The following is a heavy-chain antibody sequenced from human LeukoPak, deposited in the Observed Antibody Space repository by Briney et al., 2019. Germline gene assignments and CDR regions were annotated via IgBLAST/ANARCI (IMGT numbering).Heavy chain of an antibody. CDR3: ARGPPCPTGSCHRGWFDP. CDR2: MNPNSGNT. D-gene: IGHD2-15*01. CDR1: GYTFTSYD. Sequence: GASVKVSCKASGYTFTSYDINWVRQATGQGLEWMGWMNPNSGNTGYAQKFQGRVTMTRNTSISTAYMELSSLRSEDTAVYYCARGPPCPTGSCHRGWFDPWGQGTLVTISS. V-gene: IGHV1-8*01. J-gene: IGHJ5*02.